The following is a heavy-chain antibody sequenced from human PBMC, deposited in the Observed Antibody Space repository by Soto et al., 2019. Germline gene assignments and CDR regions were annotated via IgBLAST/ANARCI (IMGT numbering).Heavy chain of an antibody. D-gene: IGHD5-12*01. CDR2: IWFDGSKE. Sequence: QVQLVESGGGVVHPGTSLRLACVASGFTFSASGMHWVRQTPGKGLEWVAIIWFDGSKEYYADSVKGRFTVSRDNPGSTLFLQMNDLRTEDTAMYYCARDLNTGYVGDYWGQGALVVVSS. CDR3: ARDLNTGYVGDY. J-gene: IGHJ4*02. CDR1: GFTFSASG. V-gene: IGHV3-33*01.